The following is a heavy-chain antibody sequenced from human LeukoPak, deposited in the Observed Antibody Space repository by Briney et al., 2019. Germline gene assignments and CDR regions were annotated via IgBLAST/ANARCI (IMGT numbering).Heavy chain of an antibody. CDR2: IYYSGST. CDR3: ARQSGWFDP. J-gene: IGHJ5*02. Sequence: PSETLSLTCTVSGGSISNNYWSWIRQPPGKGLEWIGHIYYSGSTNYNPSLKSRVTTSVDTSKNQFSLKLNSVTAADTAVYYCARQSGWFDPWGQGTLVTVSS. CDR1: GGSISNNY. V-gene: IGHV4-59*01.